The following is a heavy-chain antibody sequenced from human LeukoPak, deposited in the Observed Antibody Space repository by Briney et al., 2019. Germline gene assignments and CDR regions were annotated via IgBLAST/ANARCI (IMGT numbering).Heavy chain of an antibody. V-gene: IGHV1-69*05. Sequence: EASVKVSCKASGGTFSSYAISWVRQAPGQGLEWMGGIIPIFGTANYAQKFQGRVTITTDESTSTAYMELSSLRSEDTAVYYCARIVGATIYAFDIWGQGTMVTVSS. J-gene: IGHJ3*02. CDR3: ARIVGATIYAFDI. CDR2: IIPIFGTA. D-gene: IGHD1-26*01. CDR1: GGTFSSYA.